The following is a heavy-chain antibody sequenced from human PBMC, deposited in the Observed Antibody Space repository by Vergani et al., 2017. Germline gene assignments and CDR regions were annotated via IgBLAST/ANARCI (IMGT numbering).Heavy chain of an antibody. CDR3: ARLPTYYDILTGYYTLDY. V-gene: IGHV1-69-2*01. CDR2: VDPEDGET. J-gene: IGHJ4*02. CDR1: GYTFTDHY. D-gene: IGHD3-9*01. Sequence: EVQLVQSGAEVKKPGATMKISCKVSGYTFTDHYMHWVKQAPGKGLEWMGLVDPEDGETIYAEKFKGRVTIAADTSTDTAHLELSSLRSDDTAVYYCARLPTYYDILTGYYTLDYWGQGTLVTVSS.